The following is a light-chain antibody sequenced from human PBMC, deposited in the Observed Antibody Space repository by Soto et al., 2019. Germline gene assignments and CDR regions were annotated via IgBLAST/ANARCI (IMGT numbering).Light chain of an antibody. CDR2: EVS. CDR3: AAWDDSLNGPV. Sequence: QSVLTQPASVSGSPGQSITISCTGTSSDVGGYKHVSWYQHHPGKAPKLMIYEVSNRPSGVSDRFSGSKSGYSASLTISGLQADDEADYYCAAWDDSLNGPVFGGGTKLTVL. CDR1: SSDVGGYKH. J-gene: IGLJ2*01. V-gene: IGLV2-14*01.